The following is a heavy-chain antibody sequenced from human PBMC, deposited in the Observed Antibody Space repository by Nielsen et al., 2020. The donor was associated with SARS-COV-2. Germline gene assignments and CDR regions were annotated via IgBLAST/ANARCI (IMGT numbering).Heavy chain of an antibody. Sequence: WIRQPPGKGLEWIGSIYYSGSTYYNPSLKSRVTISVDTSKNQFSLKLSSVTAADTAVYFCARDRVVVRDYDILTGYGTYDYYHGMDIWGQGTTVTVSS. CDR3: ARDRVVVRDYDILTGYGTYDYYHGMDI. V-gene: IGHV4-39*07. CDR2: IYYSGST. D-gene: IGHD3-9*01. J-gene: IGHJ6*02.